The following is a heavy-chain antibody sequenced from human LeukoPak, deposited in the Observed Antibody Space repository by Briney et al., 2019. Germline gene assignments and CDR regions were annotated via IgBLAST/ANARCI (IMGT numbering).Heavy chain of an antibody. CDR3: AKDGSRYSSGWYAY. Sequence: PGGSLRLSCVASGFTFSSYWMTWVRQAPGKGLEWVASIKYDGSEEHHVDSVKGRFTISRDNAKNSLFLQMNSLRVEDTAIYYCAKDGSRYSSGWYAYWGQGTLVTVSS. CDR1: GFTFSSYW. V-gene: IGHV3-7*03. CDR2: IKYDGSEE. J-gene: IGHJ4*02. D-gene: IGHD6-19*01.